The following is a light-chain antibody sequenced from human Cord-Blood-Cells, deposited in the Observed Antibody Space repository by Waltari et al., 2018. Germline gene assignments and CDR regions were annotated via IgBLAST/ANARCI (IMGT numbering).Light chain of an antibody. CDR2: DAS. J-gene: IGKJ2*01. V-gene: IGKV1-33*01. CDR3: QQYDNLPYT. Sequence: DFQIPQSPSSLLDLLGDRATTTCRASQNISNYLNWYQQKPGKAPKRLIYDASNLETGVPSRFSGSGSGTDFTFTISSLQPEDIATYYCQQYDNLPYTFGQGTKLEIK. CDR1: QNISNY.